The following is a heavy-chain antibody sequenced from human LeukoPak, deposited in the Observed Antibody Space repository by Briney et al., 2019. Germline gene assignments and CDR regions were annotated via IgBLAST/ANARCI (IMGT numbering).Heavy chain of an antibody. Sequence: GGSLRLPCAASGFTFSNYAMHWVRQAPGKGLEWVTVIWYDGSDKYYADSVKGRFTISRDNSKNTLYLQMNSLRAEDTAVYYCARGGGSGYDYVYWGQGTLVTVSS. CDR1: GFTFSNYA. V-gene: IGHV3-33*01. J-gene: IGHJ4*02. CDR3: ARGGGSGYDYVY. D-gene: IGHD5-12*01. CDR2: IWYDGSDK.